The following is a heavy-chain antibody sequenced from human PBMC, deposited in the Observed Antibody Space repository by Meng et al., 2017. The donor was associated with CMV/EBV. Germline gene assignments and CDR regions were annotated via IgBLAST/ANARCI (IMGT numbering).Heavy chain of an antibody. Sequence: ASVKVSCKASGYTFTSYAMHWVRQAPGQRLEWMGWSNAGNGNTKYSQEFQGRVTMTRDTSISTAYMELSRLRSDDTAVYYCARDFANEGVYYYDYYYGMDVWGQGTTVTVSS. CDR2: SNAGNGNT. J-gene: IGHJ6*02. CDR1: GYTFTSYA. CDR3: ARDFANEGVYYYDYYYGMDV. V-gene: IGHV1-3*02. D-gene: IGHD3-10*01.